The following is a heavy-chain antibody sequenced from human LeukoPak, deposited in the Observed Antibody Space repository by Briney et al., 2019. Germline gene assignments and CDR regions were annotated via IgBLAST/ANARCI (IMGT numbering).Heavy chain of an antibody. D-gene: IGHD6-13*01. Sequence: ASVKVSCKASRYTFTGYYMHWVRQAPGQGLEWMGWINPNSGGTNYAQKFQGRVTMTRDTSISTAYMELSRLRSDDTAVYYCARGSSWSNWFDPWGQGTLVTVSS. CDR1: RYTFTGYY. CDR3: ARGSSWSNWFDP. V-gene: IGHV1-2*02. J-gene: IGHJ5*02. CDR2: INPNSGGT.